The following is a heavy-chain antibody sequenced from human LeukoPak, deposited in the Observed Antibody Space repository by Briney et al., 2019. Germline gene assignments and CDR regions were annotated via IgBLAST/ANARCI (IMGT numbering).Heavy chain of an antibody. Sequence: PGGSLRLSCAASGFTFGSYAMSWVRQAPGKGLEWVSAISGSGGSTYYADSVKGRFTISRDNSKNTLYLQMNSLRAEDTAVYYCAEGNQGGSWDYIDAFDIWGQGTMVTVSS. CDR3: AEGNQGGSWDYIDAFDI. D-gene: IGHD6-13*01. V-gene: IGHV3-23*01. CDR1: GFTFGSYA. CDR2: ISGSGGST. J-gene: IGHJ3*02.